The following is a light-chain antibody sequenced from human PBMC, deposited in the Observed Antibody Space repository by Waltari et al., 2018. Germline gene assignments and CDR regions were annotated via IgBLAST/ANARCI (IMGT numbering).Light chain of an antibody. CDR3: QHYGSSLYT. Sequence: VVLTQFPGTLSLSPGETATLSCRTSQSLVNNYLAWYKQKPGQAPRLLIYATSTRAGCSPDRFSGSESGTDFTLTISRLEPEDFAVYYCQHYGSSLYTFGQGTKLELK. CDR1: QSLVNNY. J-gene: IGKJ2*01. CDR2: ATS. V-gene: IGKV3-20*01.